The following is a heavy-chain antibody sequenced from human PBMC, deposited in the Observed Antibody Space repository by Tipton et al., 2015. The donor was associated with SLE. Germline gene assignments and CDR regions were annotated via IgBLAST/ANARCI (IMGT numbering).Heavy chain of an antibody. CDR1: GGSISSFY. Sequence: LRLSCTVSGGSISSFYWSWIRQPPGKGLEWIGYFYYSGSTNYNPSLKSRVTISVDTSKNQFSLKLSSVTAADTAVYYCAGSWQGWFDPWSQGTLVTVSS. D-gene: IGHD6-13*01. CDR2: FYYSGST. V-gene: IGHV4-59*01. J-gene: IGHJ5*02. CDR3: AGSWQGWFDP.